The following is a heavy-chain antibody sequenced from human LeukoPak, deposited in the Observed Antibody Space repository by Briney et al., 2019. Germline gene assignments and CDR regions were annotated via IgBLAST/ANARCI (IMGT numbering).Heavy chain of an antibody. D-gene: IGHD3-10*02. CDR3: AKMFSSVDY. J-gene: IGHJ4*02. CDR1: GFTFSTYA. Sequence: GGSLRLSCAASGFTFSTYAMSWVRQAPGKGLEWVSTVSTSGGSTYYADSVKGRFTISRDNSKNTLYLQMNSLRAEDTAIYYCAKMFSSVDYWGQGTLVTVSS. CDR2: VSTSGGST. V-gene: IGHV3-23*01.